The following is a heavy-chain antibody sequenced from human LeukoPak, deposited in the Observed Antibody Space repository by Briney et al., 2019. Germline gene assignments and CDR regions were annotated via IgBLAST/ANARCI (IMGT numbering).Heavy chain of an antibody. CDR2: ISSTSSNI. Sequence: PGGSLRLSCAASGFTFSSYSMNWVRQAPGKGLEWVSYISSTSSNINYADSVKGRFTISRDNAKNSLYLQMNSLRAEDTAVYYCAREGSWVRYFDYWGQGTLVTVSS. CDR1: GFTFSSYS. D-gene: IGHD1-1*01. CDR3: AREGSWVRYFDY. J-gene: IGHJ4*02. V-gene: IGHV3-48*01.